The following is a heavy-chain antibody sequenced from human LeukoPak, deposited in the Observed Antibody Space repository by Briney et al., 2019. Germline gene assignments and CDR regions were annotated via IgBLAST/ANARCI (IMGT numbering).Heavy chain of an antibody. J-gene: IGHJ4*02. Sequence: GGSLRLSCAASGFTVSSNYMTRVRQAPGKGLEWVSVTYSGGSTYYADSVRGRFTISRDSSKNTLYLQMNTLRAEDTAVYYCARDLGFGEIDYWGQGTLVTVSS. D-gene: IGHD3-10*01. CDR2: TYSGGST. CDR1: GFTVSSNY. V-gene: IGHV3-53*01. CDR3: ARDLGFGEIDY.